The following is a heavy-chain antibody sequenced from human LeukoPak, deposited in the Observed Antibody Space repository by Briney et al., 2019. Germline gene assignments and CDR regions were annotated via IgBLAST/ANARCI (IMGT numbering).Heavy chain of an antibody. CDR1: GGTFSSYA. CDR2: IIPIFGTA. J-gene: IGHJ5*02. V-gene: IGHV1-69*13. D-gene: IGHD5-18*01. CDR3: ARAIGRGYSYGVPKMGGWFDP. Sequence: SVKVSCKASGGTFSSYAISWVRQAPGQGLEWMGGIIPIFGTANYAQKFQGRVTITADESTSTAYIELSSLRSEDTAVYYCARAIGRGYSYGVPKMGGWFDPWGQGTLVTVSS.